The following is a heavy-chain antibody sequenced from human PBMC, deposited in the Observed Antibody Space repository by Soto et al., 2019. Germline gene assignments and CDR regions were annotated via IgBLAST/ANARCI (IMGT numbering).Heavy chain of an antibody. CDR2: IHGSGST. J-gene: IGHJ3*01. D-gene: IGHD1-1*01. V-gene: IGHV4-4*07. CDR3: ATWHEREHAYDV. Sequence: QVQLQESGPGLLKPSETLSLTCTVSGGSISDNFWTWIRQPAGKGLEWIGRIHGSGSTSYNPSLKTRLTMSVDTSNNQISLSLRSVTAADTAVYYCATWHEREHAYDVWGQGTTVTVSS. CDR1: GGSISDNF.